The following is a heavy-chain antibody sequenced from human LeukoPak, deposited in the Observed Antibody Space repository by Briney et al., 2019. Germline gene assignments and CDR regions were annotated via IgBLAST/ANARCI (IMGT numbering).Heavy chain of an antibody. D-gene: IGHD3-22*01. J-gene: IGHJ4*02. CDR1: GGSISSSSDY. CDR3: ARHYYDSSGYRRDYYFDY. V-gene: IGHV4-39*01. Sequence: SETLSLTCTVYGGSISSSSDYWGWIRQPPVKGLEYIGSIYYSGTTYYNPSLKSRVSMSVDMSKNQFSLKLSSVTAADTAVYYCARHYYDSSGYRRDYYFDYWGQGTLVTVSS. CDR2: IYYSGTT.